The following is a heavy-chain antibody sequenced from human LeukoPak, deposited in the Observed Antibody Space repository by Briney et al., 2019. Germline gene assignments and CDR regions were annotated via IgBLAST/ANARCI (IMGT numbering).Heavy chain of an antibody. CDR1: GGSFSGYY. D-gene: IGHD3-22*01. CDR3: ARDYYDGSGYYPDAFDI. CDR2: INHSGST. J-gene: IGHJ3*02. V-gene: IGHV4-34*01. Sequence: SETLSLTCAVYGGSFSGYYWGWIRQPPGKGLEWIGEINHSGSTNYNPSLKSRVTISVDTSKNQFSLKLSSVTAADTAVYYCARDYYDGSGYYPDAFDIWGQGTMVTVSS.